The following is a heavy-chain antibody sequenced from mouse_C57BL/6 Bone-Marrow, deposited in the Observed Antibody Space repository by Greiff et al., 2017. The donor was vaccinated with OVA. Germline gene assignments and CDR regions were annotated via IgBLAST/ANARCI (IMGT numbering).Heavy chain of an antibody. Sequence: EVMLVESGPGLAKPSQTLSLTCSVTGYSITSDYWNWIRKFPGNKLEYMGYISYSGSTYYNPSLKSRISITRDTSKNQCYLQLKSVLTEDTATYYCAKGGQLSLRWAMDYWGQGTSVTVSS. CDR2: ISYSGST. CDR1: GYSITSDY. D-gene: IGHD3-2*02. V-gene: IGHV3-8*01. J-gene: IGHJ4*01. CDR3: AKGGQLSLRWAMDY.